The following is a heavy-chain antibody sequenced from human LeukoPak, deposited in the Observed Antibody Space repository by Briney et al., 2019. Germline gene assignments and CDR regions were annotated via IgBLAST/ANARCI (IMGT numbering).Heavy chain of an antibody. D-gene: IGHD6-19*01. CDR2: IYYSGSN. Sequence: SETLSLTCTVSGCTISSYYWSWIRQPPGKGLEWMGYIYYSGSNNYNPSLKSRVTISVDTSKNQFSLKLSSVTAADTAVYYCAREGIAVAGLDYWGQGTLVTVS. V-gene: IGHV4-59*01. CDR1: GCTISSYY. CDR3: AREGIAVAGLDY. J-gene: IGHJ4*02.